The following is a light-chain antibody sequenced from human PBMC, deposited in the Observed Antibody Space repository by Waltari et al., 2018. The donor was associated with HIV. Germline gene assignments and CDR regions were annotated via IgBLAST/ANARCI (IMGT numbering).Light chain of an antibody. CDR3: QVWDSSTVV. V-gene: IGLV3-9*01. Sequence: SYELTQPLPVSVALGQTARLSCGGTTVGSKDVHWYQQKPGQAPGMVIYRNSNRPSGIPERFSGSNSGNTATLTISRAQAGDEADYYCQVWDSSTVVFGGGTKLTVL. J-gene: IGLJ2*01. CDR1: TVGSKD. CDR2: RNS.